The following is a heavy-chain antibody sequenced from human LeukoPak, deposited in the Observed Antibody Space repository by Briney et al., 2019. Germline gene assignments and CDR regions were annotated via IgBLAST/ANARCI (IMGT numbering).Heavy chain of an antibody. V-gene: IGHV4-39*07. CDR2: IYYSGST. J-gene: IGHJ3*02. Sequence: SETLSLTCTVSGGSISSSSYYWGWIRQPPGKGLEWIGSIYYSGSTYYNPSLKSRVTISVDTSKNQFSLKLSSVTAADTAVYYCATSGQQWLSPDAFDIWGQGTMVTVSS. CDR1: GGSISSSSYY. D-gene: IGHD6-19*01. CDR3: ATSGQQWLSPDAFDI.